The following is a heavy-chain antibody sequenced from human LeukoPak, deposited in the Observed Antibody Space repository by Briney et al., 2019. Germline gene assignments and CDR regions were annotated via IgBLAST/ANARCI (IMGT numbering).Heavy chain of an antibody. Sequence: GGSLSLSCAASGFTFSSYAMSWVRQAPGKGLEWVSYISDSGKTRYYADSVKGRFTISRDNAKNSLYLQMNSLRGEDTAVYYCARDYSGWSLDPWGQGTLVTVSS. J-gene: IGHJ5*02. D-gene: IGHD5-12*01. V-gene: IGHV3-48*03. CDR2: ISDSGKTR. CDR1: GFTFSSYA. CDR3: ARDYSGWSLDP.